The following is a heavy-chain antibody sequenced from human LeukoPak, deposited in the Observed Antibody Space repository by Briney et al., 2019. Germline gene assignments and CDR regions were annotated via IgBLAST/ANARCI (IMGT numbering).Heavy chain of an antibody. CDR2: ISSSGSTI. CDR1: GYTFSDYY. CDR3: ASPGPYYYDSSGYTIFDY. Sequence: PGGSLRLSCAGSGYTFSDYYMSWIRQGPGKGLEWVSYISSSGSTIYYTDSVKGRFTISRDNAKNSLYLQMNSLRAEDTAVYYCASPGPYYYDSSGYTIFDYWGQGTLVTVSS. D-gene: IGHD3-22*01. V-gene: IGHV3-11*01. J-gene: IGHJ4*02.